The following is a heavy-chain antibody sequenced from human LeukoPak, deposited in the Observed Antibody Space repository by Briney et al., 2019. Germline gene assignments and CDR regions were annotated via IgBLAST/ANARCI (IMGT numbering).Heavy chain of an antibody. J-gene: IGHJ6*03. V-gene: IGHV3-48*04. Sequence: PGGSLRLSCAASGFTFSSYNMNWVRQAPGKGLEWLSYITTTSSTIYYADSVKGRFTISRDNAKNSMYLQMNSLRAEDTAVYYCARVPSYYDSSGLYPTYYYYMDVWGTGTTVTVSS. CDR3: ARVPSYYDSSGLYPTYYYYMDV. D-gene: IGHD3-22*01. CDR1: GFTFSSYN. CDR2: ITTTSSTI.